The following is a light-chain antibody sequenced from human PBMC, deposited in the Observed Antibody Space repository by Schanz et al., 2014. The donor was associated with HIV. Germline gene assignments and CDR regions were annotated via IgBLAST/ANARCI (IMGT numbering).Light chain of an antibody. CDR3: QSFDSSLSGLV. Sequence: QSVLTQPPSVSGAPGQEVTISCTIGATYGVHWYQQLPGTAPKLLIFGSSNRPPGVPDRFSVSRSGPSASLAITGLQAEDEADYYCQSFDSSLSGLVFGGGTKLTVL. V-gene: IGLV1-40*01. CDR2: GSS. J-gene: IGLJ2*01. CDR1: IGATYG.